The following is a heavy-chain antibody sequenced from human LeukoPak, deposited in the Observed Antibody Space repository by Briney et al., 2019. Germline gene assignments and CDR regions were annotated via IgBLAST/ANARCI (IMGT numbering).Heavy chain of an antibody. D-gene: IGHD6-13*01. CDR3: ARDSASTAAAAFPDY. J-gene: IGHJ4*02. Sequence: ASVKVSCKASGYTFTSYGISWVRQAPGQGLEWMGWISAYNGNTNYAQKLQGRVTMTTDTSTSTAYMELRSLRSDDTAVYYCARDSASTAAAAFPDYWGQGTLVTVSS. V-gene: IGHV1-18*01. CDR1: GYTFTSYG. CDR2: ISAYNGNT.